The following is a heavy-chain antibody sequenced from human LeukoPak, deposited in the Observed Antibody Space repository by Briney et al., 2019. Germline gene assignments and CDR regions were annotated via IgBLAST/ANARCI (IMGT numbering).Heavy chain of an antibody. D-gene: IGHD2-15*01. V-gene: IGHV4-34*01. CDR3: ARGGYCSGGSCRNFYY. CDR2: INHSGST. J-gene: IGHJ4*02. CDR1: GGSFSGYY. Sequence: SETLSLTCAVYGGSFSGYYWSWIRQPPRKGLEWIGEINHSGSTNYNPSLKSRVTISVDTSKNQFSLKLSSVTAADTAVYYCARGGYCSGGSCRNFYYWGQGTLVTVSS.